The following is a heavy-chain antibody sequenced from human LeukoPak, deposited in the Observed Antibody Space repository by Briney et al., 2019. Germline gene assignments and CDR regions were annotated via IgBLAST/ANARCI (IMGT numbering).Heavy chain of an antibody. D-gene: IGHD2-2*01. CDR2: IIPIFGTA. V-gene: IGHV1-69*05. CDR1: GGTFSSYA. CDR3: ARDSCSSTSCYLVPDYYYMDV. Sequence: SVKVSCKASGGTFSSYAISWVRQAPGQGLEWTGRIIPIFGTANYAQKFQGRVTITTDESTSTAYMELSSLRSEDTAVYYCARDSCSSTSCYLVPDYYYMDVWGKGTTVTVSS. J-gene: IGHJ6*03.